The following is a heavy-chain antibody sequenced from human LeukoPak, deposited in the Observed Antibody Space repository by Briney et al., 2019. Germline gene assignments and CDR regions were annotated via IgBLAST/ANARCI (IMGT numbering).Heavy chain of an antibody. Sequence: PGGSLRLSCAASGFTFSSYWMSWVRQAPGKGLEWVANIKQDGSEKYYVDSVKGRFTISRDNAKNSLYLQMNSLRAEDTAVYYCASSVYSGSYYEVLDYWGQGTLVTVSS. CDR3: ASSVYSGSYYEVLDY. J-gene: IGHJ4*02. V-gene: IGHV3-7*01. CDR1: GFTFSSYW. CDR2: IKQDGSEK. D-gene: IGHD1-26*01.